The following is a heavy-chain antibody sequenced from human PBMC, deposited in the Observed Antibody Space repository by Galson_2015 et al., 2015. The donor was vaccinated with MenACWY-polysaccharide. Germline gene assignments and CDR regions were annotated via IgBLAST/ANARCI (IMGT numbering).Heavy chain of an antibody. Sequence: SLRLSCAASGFTFSSYWMSWVRQAPGKGLEWVANIKQDESEKYYVDSVKGRFTISRDNAKNSLYLEMNSLRAEDTAVYYCARAWEVPPAHYFDHWGLGRLVIVSS. J-gene: IGHJ4*02. V-gene: IGHV3-7*03. CDR3: ARAWEVPPAHYFDH. CDR2: IKQDESEK. D-gene: IGHD2-2*01. CDR1: GFTFSSYW.